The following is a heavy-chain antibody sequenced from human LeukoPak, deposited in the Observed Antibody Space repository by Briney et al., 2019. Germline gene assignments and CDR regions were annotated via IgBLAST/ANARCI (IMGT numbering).Heavy chain of an antibody. Sequence: ASVKVSCKASGYTFTSYGITWVRQAPGQGLEWVAWISAYSGNTNYAHQKLQGRVTLTTDTSTSTAYMELRSLRSDDTAVFYCARAPRDCTSTSCPLGYWGQGTLVTVSS. D-gene: IGHD2-2*01. CDR2: ISAYSGNT. V-gene: IGHV1-18*01. CDR3: ARAPRDCTSTSCPLGY. CDR1: GYTFTSYG. J-gene: IGHJ4*02.